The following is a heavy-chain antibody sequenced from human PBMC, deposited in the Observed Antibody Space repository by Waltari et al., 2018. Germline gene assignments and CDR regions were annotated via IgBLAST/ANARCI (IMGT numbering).Heavy chain of an antibody. D-gene: IGHD3-10*01. Sequence: QVQLQQWGAGLLKPSETLSLTCAVYGGSFSGYYWSWIRQPPGKGLEWIGEINHSGSTNYNPSLKSRVTISVDTSKNQFSLKLSSVTAADTAVYYCARDGAASYLWYFDLWGRGTLVTVSS. CDR2: INHSGST. CDR3: ARDGAASYLWYFDL. V-gene: IGHV4-34*01. CDR1: GGSFSGYY. J-gene: IGHJ2*01.